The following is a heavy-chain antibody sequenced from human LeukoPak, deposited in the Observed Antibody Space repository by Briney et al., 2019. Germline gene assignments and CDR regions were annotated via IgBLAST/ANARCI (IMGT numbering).Heavy chain of an antibody. CDR1: GFSFSSHW. CDR2: INQDGSEK. V-gene: IGHV3-7*01. Sequence: GGSLRLSCAASGFSFSSHWMSWVRQAPGKGLEWVANINQDGSEKNNVDSVKGRFTISRDNAKNSLYLQMNSLRAEDTAVYYCAKDSKRWKTYYYEAGSYYFDYWGQGTRVTVSS. D-gene: IGHD3-10*01. J-gene: IGHJ4*02. CDR3: AKDSKRWKTYYYEAGSYYFDY.